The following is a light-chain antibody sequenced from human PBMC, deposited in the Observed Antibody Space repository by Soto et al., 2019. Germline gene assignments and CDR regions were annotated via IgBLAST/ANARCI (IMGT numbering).Light chain of an antibody. Sequence: DIQMTQSPSTLSASVGDRVTITCRASQSISSWLAWYQQKPGKAPKLLIYKASSLESGVPSRFSGSGSGTEFTLTISSLQPYDFATYYCQHLVTFGQGTKVEIK. J-gene: IGKJ1*01. CDR3: QHLVT. CDR1: QSISSW. CDR2: KAS. V-gene: IGKV1-5*03.